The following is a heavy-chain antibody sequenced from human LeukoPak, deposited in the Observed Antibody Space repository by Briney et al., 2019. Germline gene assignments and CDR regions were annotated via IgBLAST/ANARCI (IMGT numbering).Heavy chain of an antibody. CDR2: ISYDENSR. J-gene: IGHJ4*02. CDR3: ARDIRLAPFDY. CDR1: GFTFSAYG. Sequence: GGSLRLSCAASGFTFSAYGMHWVRQPPGKGLEWVAVISYDENSRNYADSVKGRFTMSRDNSKNTLYLQMNSLRAEDTAVYYCARDIRLAPFDYWGQGTLVTVSS. V-gene: IGHV3-30*03. D-gene: IGHD6-19*01.